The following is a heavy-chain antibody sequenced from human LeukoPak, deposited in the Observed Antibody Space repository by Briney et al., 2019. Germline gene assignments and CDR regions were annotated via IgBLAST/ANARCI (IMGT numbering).Heavy chain of an antibody. Sequence: PGGSLRLSCAASGFTFSSYAMSWVRQAPGKGLEWVSAISGSGGSTYYADSVKGRFTISRDNSKNTLYLQMNSLRAEDTAVYYCAKKISRTTMVRGVISLDYWGQGTLVTVSS. CDR1: GFTFSSYA. CDR3: AKKISRTTMVRGVISLDY. J-gene: IGHJ4*02. D-gene: IGHD3-10*01. V-gene: IGHV3-23*01. CDR2: ISGSGGST.